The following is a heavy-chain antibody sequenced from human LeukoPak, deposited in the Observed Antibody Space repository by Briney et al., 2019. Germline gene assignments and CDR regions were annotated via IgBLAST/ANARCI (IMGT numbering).Heavy chain of an antibody. J-gene: IGHJ6*02. Sequence: SETLSLTCAVYGGSFSGYYWSWIRQPPGKGLEWIGEINHSGSTNYNPSLKSRVTISVDTSKNQFSLKLSSVTAADTAVYYCASGLFPPSGLCYYYYCMDLGGQGTTVPV. CDR1: GGSFSGYY. V-gene: IGHV4-34*01. CDR3: ASGLFPPSGLCYYYYCMDL. CDR2: INHSGST. D-gene: IGHD3-3*01.